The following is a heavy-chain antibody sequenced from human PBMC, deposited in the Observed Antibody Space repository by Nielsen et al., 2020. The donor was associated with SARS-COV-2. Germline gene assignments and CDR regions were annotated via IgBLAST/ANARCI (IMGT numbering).Heavy chain of an antibody. CDR3: ARETIFGVVLKRGWFDT. Sequence: ASVKVSCKASGYTFTSYDINWVRQATGQGLEWMGWMNPNSGNTGYAQKFQGRVTMTRNTSISTAYMELSSLRSEATAVYYCARETIFGVVLKRGWFDTWGQGTLATVSS. CDR1: GYTFTSYD. CDR2: MNPNSGNT. D-gene: IGHD3-3*01. V-gene: IGHV1-8*01. J-gene: IGHJ5*02.